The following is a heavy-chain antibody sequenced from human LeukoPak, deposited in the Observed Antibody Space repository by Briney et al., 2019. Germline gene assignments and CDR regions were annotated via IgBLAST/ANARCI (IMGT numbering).Heavy chain of an antibody. V-gene: IGHV3-7*05. CDR3: ARDTGYNTFDY. CDR2: IKEDGGDK. Sequence: GGSLRLSCAASGFTFSRYWMSWVRQAPGTGLEWVANIKEDGGDKYYVDSVKGRFTISRDNAKNSLYLQMNSLRAEDTAVYYRARDTGYNTFDYWGQGTLVTVSS. J-gene: IGHJ4*02. CDR1: GFTFSRYW. D-gene: IGHD5-24*01.